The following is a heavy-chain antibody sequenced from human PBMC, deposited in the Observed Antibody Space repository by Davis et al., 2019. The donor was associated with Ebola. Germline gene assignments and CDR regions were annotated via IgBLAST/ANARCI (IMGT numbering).Heavy chain of an antibody. V-gene: IGHV1-18*01. CDR1: GYTFTSYG. J-gene: IGHJ5*02. Sequence: ASVKVSCKASGYTFTSYGISWVRQAPGQGLEWMGWISAYNGNTNYAQKLQGRVTMTTDPSTSTAYMELRSLRSDDTAVYYCARDITMVRGPGWFDPWGQGTLVTVSS. CDR3: ARDITMVRGPGWFDP. D-gene: IGHD3-10*01. CDR2: ISAYNGNT.